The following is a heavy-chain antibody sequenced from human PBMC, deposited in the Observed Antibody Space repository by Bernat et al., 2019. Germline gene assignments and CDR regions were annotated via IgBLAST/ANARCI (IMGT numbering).Heavy chain of an antibody. D-gene: IGHD1-14*01. CDR3: ARETGNPDAFVI. J-gene: IGHJ3*02. V-gene: IGHV1-46*01. Sequence: QVQLVQSGAEVKKPGDSVKVSCKASGYTFTSYYMHWVRQAPGQGLEWMGIINPSGGSTSYAQKFQGRVTMTRDTSTSTVYMEQSSLRSEDTTVYYCARETGNPDAFVIWGQGTMVTVSS. CDR1: GYTFTSYY. CDR2: INPSGGST.